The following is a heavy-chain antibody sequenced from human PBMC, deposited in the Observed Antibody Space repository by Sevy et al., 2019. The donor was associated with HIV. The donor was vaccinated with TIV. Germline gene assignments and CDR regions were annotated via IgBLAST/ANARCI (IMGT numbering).Heavy chain of an antibody. D-gene: IGHD3-22*01. Sequence: GGSLRLSCAASGFTFSSYAMHWVRQAPGKGLEWAAVISYDGSNKYYADSVKGRFTISRDNSKNTLYLQMNSLRAEDTAVYYCAIESYYDSSGTLDYWGQGTLVTVSS. CDR2: ISYDGSNK. J-gene: IGHJ4*02. CDR1: GFTFSSYA. CDR3: AIESYYDSSGTLDY. V-gene: IGHV3-30-3*01.